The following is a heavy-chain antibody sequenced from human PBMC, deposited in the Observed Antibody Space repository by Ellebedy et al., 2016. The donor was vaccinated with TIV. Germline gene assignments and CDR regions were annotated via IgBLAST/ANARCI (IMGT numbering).Heavy chain of an antibody. J-gene: IGHJ5*02. V-gene: IGHV3-48*03. D-gene: IGHD3-16*01. CDR2: ISGSASVT. CDR3: AWSYGARTSGP. Sequence: GESLKISCAVSGFTFSSYEMNWVRQAPGKGLEWVSYISGSASVTAYADSVKGRFTISRDNARTSLYLPMNSLRVDDTAMYYCAWSYGARTSGPWGQGTLVTVSS. CDR1: GFTFSSYE.